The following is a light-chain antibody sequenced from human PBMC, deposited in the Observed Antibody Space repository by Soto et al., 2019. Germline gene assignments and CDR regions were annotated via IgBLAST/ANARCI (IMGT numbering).Light chain of an antibody. CDR3: QQDGSSPPWT. Sequence: DIVLTQSPGTLSLSPGERATLSCRASQSVSSSYLAWYQQKPGQAPRLLIYGAASRATGIPDRFSGSGSGIYFTLSISRLEPEDFAGYYCQQDGSSPPWTFGQGTKVDIK. CDR2: GAA. J-gene: IGKJ1*01. V-gene: IGKV3-20*01. CDR1: QSVSSSY.